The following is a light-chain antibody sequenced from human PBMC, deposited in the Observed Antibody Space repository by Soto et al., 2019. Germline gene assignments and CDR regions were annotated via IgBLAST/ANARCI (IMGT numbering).Light chain of an antibody. CDR1: QDIAIY. V-gene: IGKV1-39*01. CDR2: DAS. Sequence: IQLTQSPSSLSASVGDRVTITCRASQDIAIYLAWYQQKPGKAPNLLIYDASRLQSGVPSRFSGSGGGTDFTLSISSVQPEDFATYFCQQSYMDPITFGQGTRLEIK. CDR3: QQSYMDPIT. J-gene: IGKJ5*01.